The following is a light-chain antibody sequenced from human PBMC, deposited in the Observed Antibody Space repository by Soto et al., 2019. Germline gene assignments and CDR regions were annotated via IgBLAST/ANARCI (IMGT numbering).Light chain of an antibody. CDR2: DAS. V-gene: IGKV3-11*01. Sequence: EIVLTQSPATLSLSPGERATLSCRASQSVSSYLAWYQQKPGQAPRLLIYDASNRATGIPARFSASGSGTDFTLTISSLEPEDFAVYYCQHQTNWPSLYTFGQGTKLEIK. J-gene: IGKJ2*01. CDR3: QHQTNWPSLYT. CDR1: QSVSSY.